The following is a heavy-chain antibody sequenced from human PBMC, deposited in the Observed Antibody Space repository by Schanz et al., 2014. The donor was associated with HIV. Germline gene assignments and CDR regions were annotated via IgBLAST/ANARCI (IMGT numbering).Heavy chain of an antibody. V-gene: IGHV1-69*01. CDR3: AGSSEYSSGWYVL. CDR2: RIPLFGTS. CDR1: GATFSSYA. Sequence: QLQLVQSGAEVTKPGSSVKISCKGSGATFSSYAISWVRQAPGQGLEWVAGRIPLFGTSNSAQKFQGRVTITADESTNTAYMELSSLRSDDTAVYFCAGSSEYSSGWYVLWGQGTLVTVSS. D-gene: IGHD3-22*01. J-gene: IGHJ5*02.